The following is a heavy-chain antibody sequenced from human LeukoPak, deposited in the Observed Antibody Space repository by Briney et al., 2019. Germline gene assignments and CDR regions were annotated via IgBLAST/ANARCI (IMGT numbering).Heavy chain of an antibody. J-gene: IGHJ4*02. Sequence: ASVKVSCKASGYTFTGYYMHWVRQAPGQGLEWMGWINPNSGGTNYAQKFQGRVTMTRDTSISTAYMELSRLRSDDTAVYYCARGYRRSKIVVVLGDLGYWGQGTLVTVSS. CDR3: ARGYRRSKIVVVLGDLGY. D-gene: IGHD2-21*01. V-gene: IGHV1-2*02. CDR1: GYTFTGYY. CDR2: INPNSGGT.